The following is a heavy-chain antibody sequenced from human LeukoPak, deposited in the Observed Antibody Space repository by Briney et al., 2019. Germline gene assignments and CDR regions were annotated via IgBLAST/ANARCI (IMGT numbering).Heavy chain of an antibody. D-gene: IGHD5-18*01. J-gene: IGHJ4*02. CDR1: GFTFNSYG. CDR3: AKEKLPSGYSFLTDY. V-gene: IGHV3-30*18. Sequence: PGRSLRLSCAASGFTFNSYGMHWVRQALGKGLEWVAVISYDGPNKYYADSVKGRFTISRDDSKSTLYLQMNSLRPEDTAVYYCAKEKLPSGYSFLTDYWGQGTLVTVSS. CDR2: ISYDGPNK.